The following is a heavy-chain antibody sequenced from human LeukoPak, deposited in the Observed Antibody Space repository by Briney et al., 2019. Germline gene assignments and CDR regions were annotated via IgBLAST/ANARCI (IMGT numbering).Heavy chain of an antibody. D-gene: IGHD1-7*01. J-gene: IGHJ6*02. V-gene: IGHV4-59*01. CDR3: ARDNWNYGSSMNV. Sequence: SETLSLTCTVSGVSISSYYWSWIRQPPGKGLEWIGYIYYSGSTNYNPSLKSRVTISVDTSKNQFSLKLSSVTAADTAVYYCARDNWNYGSSMNVWGQGTTVTVSS. CDR2: IYYSGST. CDR1: GVSISSYY.